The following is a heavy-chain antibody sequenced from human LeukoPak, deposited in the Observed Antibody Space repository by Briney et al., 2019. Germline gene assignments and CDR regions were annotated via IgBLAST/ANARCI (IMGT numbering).Heavy chain of an antibody. Sequence: KPSETLSLTCAVYGGSFSGYYWSWIRQPPGKGLEWIGEINHSGSTNYNPSLKSRVTISVDTSKNQFSLKLSSVTAADTAVYYCARLRYYYDSSGYSPPFDYWGQGTLVTVSS. CDR1: GGSFSGYY. D-gene: IGHD3-22*01. CDR2: INHSGST. V-gene: IGHV4-34*01. J-gene: IGHJ4*02. CDR3: ARLRYYYDSSGYSPPFDY.